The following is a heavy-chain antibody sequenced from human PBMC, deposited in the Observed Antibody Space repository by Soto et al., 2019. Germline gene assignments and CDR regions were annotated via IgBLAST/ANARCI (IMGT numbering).Heavy chain of an antibody. V-gene: IGHV3-30-3*01. D-gene: IGHD2-15*01. Sequence: QVQLVESGGGVVQPGRSLRLSCAASGFTFSGYAIHWVRQAPGKGLEWVAFISYDGINKYYADSVKGRFTISRDNSKNTFYLQVNSLRAEDTAVYYCVRALSASYHYSDYWGQGTLVTVSS. CDR3: VRALSASYHYSDY. CDR2: ISYDGINK. J-gene: IGHJ4*02. CDR1: GFTFSGYA.